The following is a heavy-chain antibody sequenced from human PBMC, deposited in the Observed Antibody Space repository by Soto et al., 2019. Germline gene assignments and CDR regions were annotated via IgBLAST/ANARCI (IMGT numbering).Heavy chain of an antibody. J-gene: IGHJ3*02. V-gene: IGHV1-2*04. D-gene: IGHD5-18*01. CDR2: INPNSSGT. Sequence: GASVKVSCKASGYTFTGYYMHWVRQAPGQGLEWMGWINPNSSGTNYAQKFQGWVTMTRDTSISTAYMELSRLRSDDTAVYYCARDLGGYSYGDYDAFDIWGQGTMVTVSS. CDR1: GYTFTGYY. CDR3: ARDLGGYSYGDYDAFDI.